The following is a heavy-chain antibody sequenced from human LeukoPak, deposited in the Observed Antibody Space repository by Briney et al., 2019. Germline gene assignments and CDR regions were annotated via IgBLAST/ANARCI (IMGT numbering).Heavy chain of an antibody. J-gene: IGHJ5*02. D-gene: IGHD4-17*01. CDR3: ARQRTVRDWFDP. Sequence: PSETLSLTCAVSGYSISSGYYWGWFRQPPGKGLEWIGSIYHSGSTYYNPSLKSRVTISVDTSKNQFSLKLSSVTAADTAVYYCARQRTVRDWFDPWGQGTLVTVSS. CDR1: GYSISSGYY. CDR2: IYHSGST. V-gene: IGHV4-38-2*01.